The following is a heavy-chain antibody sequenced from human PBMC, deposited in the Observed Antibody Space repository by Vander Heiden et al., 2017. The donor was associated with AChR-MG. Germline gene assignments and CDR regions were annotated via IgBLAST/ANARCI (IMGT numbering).Heavy chain of an antibody. V-gene: IGHV2-5*02. CDR2: IYWDDDK. D-gene: IGHD6-6*01. CDR3: AQGAARPNPLDY. Sequence: QITLKESGPTLVKPTQTLTLTCTLPGLSLSTRGVGVGWIRQPPVKALESLALIYWDDDKRYSPSLKSRLTITKDTSKNQVVLTMTNMDPVDTATYYCAQGAARPNPLDYWGQGTLVTVSS. J-gene: IGHJ4*02. CDR1: GLSLSTRGVG.